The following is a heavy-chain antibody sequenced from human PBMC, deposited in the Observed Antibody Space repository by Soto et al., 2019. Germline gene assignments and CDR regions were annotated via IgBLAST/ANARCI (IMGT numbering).Heavy chain of an antibody. D-gene: IGHD3-22*01. CDR2: ISGSGGST. CDR1: GFTFSSYA. CDR3: AKDPRTNYGGSSGPPPDWFDP. V-gene: IGHV3-23*01. Sequence: PGGSLRLSCAASGFTFSSYAMSWVRQAPGKGLEWVSAISGSGGSTYYADSVKGRFTISRDNSKNTLYLQMNSLRAEDTAVCYCAKDPRTNYGGSSGPPPDWFDPWGQGTLVTVSS. J-gene: IGHJ5*02.